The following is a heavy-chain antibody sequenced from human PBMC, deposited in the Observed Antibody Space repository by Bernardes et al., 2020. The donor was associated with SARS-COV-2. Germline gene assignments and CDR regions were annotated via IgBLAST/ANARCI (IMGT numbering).Heavy chain of an antibody. CDR2: ISYEGSKK. Sequence: GGSLRLSCAASGFTFNNYGMHWVRQAPGNGLEWVAFISYEGSKKYYLDSLKGRFTISRDSSKNTLYLQMNSLRDDDTAVYYCVKRRAIFELWAGNFDYWGQGTLVTVSS. CDR3: VKRRAIFELWAGNFDY. CDR1: GFTFNNYG. J-gene: IGHJ4*02. V-gene: IGHV3-30*18. D-gene: IGHD5-18*01.